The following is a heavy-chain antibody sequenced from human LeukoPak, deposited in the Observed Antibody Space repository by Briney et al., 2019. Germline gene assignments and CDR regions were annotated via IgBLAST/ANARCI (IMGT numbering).Heavy chain of an antibody. D-gene: IGHD6-19*01. CDR2: IFSSGST. V-gene: IGHV4-61*02. J-gene: IGHJ4*02. CDR1: GGSISSGSYF. CDR3: ARERAVAGPYYLDY. Sequence: SETLSLTCTVSGGSISSGSYFWSWIRQPAGKGLEWIGRIFSSGSTNYNPSLKSRITISLDTSMNQFSLNLSSVTAAETAVYYCARERAVAGPYYLDYWRPGILVTVSS.